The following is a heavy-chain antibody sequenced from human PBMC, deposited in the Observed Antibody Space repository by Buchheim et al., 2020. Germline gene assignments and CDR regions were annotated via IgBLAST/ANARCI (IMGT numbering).Heavy chain of an antibody. CDR3: ARDEKNSNYSPYYFDY. V-gene: IGHV3-48*01. J-gene: IGHJ4*02. CDR1: GFTFSSYS. D-gene: IGHD4-11*01. CDR2: ISGSGDTL. Sequence: EVQLVESGGALVHTGGSLRLSCAASGFTFSSYSMNWVRQAPGKGLEWISYISGSGDTLYYADSVEGRFTISRDNAKKSLSLQINSLRVEDTATYYCARDEKNSNYSPYYFDYWGQGTL.